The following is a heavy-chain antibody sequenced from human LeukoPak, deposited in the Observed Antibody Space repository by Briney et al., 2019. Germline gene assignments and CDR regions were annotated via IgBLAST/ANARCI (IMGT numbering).Heavy chain of an antibody. J-gene: IGHJ4*02. D-gene: IGHD5-18*01. CDR1: GLTFSSYT. V-gene: IGHV3-21*01. CDR2: ISSSSRNI. CDR3: ASVRGYSCGYSFDY. Sequence: PGGSLRLSCGASGLTFSSYTMNWVRQAPGKGLEWVSSISSSSRNIHYAESVKGRFTISRDNAKNSLYLQMNSLRAEDTAVYYCASVRGYSCGYSFDYWGQGTLVAVSS.